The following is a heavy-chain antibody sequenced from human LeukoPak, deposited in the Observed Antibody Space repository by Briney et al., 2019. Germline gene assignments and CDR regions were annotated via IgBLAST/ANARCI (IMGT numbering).Heavy chain of an antibody. Sequence: GRSLRLSCAASGFTFSSYAMHWVHQAPGKGLEWVAVISYDGSNKYYADSVKGRFTISRDNSKNTLYLQMNSLRAEDTAVYYCARESPVTGTTEYYFDYWGQGTLVTVSS. CDR2: ISYDGSNK. D-gene: IGHD1-20*01. J-gene: IGHJ4*02. CDR3: ARESPVTGTTEYYFDY. CDR1: GFTFSSYA. V-gene: IGHV3-30-3*01.